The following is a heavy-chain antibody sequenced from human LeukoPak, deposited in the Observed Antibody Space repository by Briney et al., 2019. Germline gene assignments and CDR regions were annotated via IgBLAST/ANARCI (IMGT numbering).Heavy chain of an antibody. CDR2: ISSSSSYI. V-gene: IGHV3-21*01. CDR1: GFTFSSYS. Sequence: GGALRLSCAASGFTFSSYSMNWVRQAPGKGPEWVSFISSSSSYIYYADSVKGRFTISRDNAKNSLYLQMNSLRAEDTAVYYCARDEQWLVRGDYYYYGMDVWGQGTTVTVSS. J-gene: IGHJ6*02. D-gene: IGHD6-19*01. CDR3: ARDEQWLVRGDYYYYGMDV.